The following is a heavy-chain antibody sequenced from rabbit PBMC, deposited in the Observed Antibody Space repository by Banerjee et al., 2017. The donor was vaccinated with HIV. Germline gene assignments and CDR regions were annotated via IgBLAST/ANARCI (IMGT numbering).Heavy chain of an antibody. D-gene: IGHD4-2*01. V-gene: IGHV1S45*01. J-gene: IGHJ4*01. CDR1: GFTISSSYW. CDR2: IYNGDGST. Sequence: QEQLEESGGGLVKPGAPLTLTCTASGFTISSSYWMCWVRQAPGKGLEWIACIYNGDGSTYYASWVNGRFSISKTSSTTVTLQMTSLTAADTATYFCARYWELWGQGTLVTVS. CDR3: ARYWEL.